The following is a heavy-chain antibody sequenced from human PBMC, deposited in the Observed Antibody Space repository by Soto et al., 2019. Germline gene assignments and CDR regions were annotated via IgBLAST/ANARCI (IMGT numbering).Heavy chain of an antibody. D-gene: IGHD3-10*01. CDR2: IRSKAYGGTT. J-gene: IGHJ5*02. Sequence: AGGSLRLSCTASGFTFGDYAMSWVRQAPGKGLEWVGFIRSKAYGGTTEYAASVKGRFTISRDDSKSIAYLQMNSLKTEDTAVYYCTRGPMGGNWFDPWGQGTLVTVS. V-gene: IGHV3-49*04. CDR3: TRGPMGGNWFDP. CDR1: GFTFGDYA.